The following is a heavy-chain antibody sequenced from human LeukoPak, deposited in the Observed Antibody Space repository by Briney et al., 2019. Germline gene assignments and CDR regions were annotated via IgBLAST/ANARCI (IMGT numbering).Heavy chain of an antibody. Sequence: APVKVSCKTSGFTFNSYAFSWVRQAPGQGLEWMGWISAYNTDTKFAQKFQGRVTLTIDSSRTAYMEMSNLRSDDTAVYYCARALYLDSSGYYPGLDYWGQGTLVTVSS. J-gene: IGHJ4*02. D-gene: IGHD3-22*01. V-gene: IGHV1-18*01. CDR1: GFTFNSYA. CDR2: ISAYNTDT. CDR3: ARALYLDSSGYYPGLDY.